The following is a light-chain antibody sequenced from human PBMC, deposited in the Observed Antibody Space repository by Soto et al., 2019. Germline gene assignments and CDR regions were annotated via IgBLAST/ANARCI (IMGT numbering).Light chain of an antibody. V-gene: IGKV1-5*01. Sequence: DIQMTQSPSTLSASVGDRVTITCRASQRISSWLAWYQQKPGKAPKLLIYAAYKLESGVPSRFSGSGSGTEFTLTISSLQPDDVATYYCQQYNSYSGTFGQGTKVDIK. CDR1: QRISSW. CDR3: QQYNSYSGT. J-gene: IGKJ1*01. CDR2: AAY.